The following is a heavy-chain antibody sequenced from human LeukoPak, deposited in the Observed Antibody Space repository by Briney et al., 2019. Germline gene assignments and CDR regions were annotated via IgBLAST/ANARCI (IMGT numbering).Heavy chain of an antibody. CDR1: GGSFSGYY. CDR3: ARERAAAAGGGWFDP. V-gene: IGHV4-4*07. Sequence: SETLSLTCAVYGGSFSGYYWSWIRQPAGKGLEWIGRIYTSGSTNYNPSLKSRVTMSVDTSKNQFSLKLSSVTAADTAVYYCARERAAAAGGGWFDPWGQGTLVTVSS. D-gene: IGHD6-13*01. CDR2: IYTSGST. J-gene: IGHJ5*02.